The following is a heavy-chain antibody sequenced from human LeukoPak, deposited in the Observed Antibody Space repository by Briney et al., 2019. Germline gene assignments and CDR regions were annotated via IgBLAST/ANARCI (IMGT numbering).Heavy chain of an antibody. V-gene: IGHV4-39*01. D-gene: IGHD3-3*01. CDR1: GGSISSSSYY. CDR2: IYYSGST. CDR3: ARHVLSGYLNYWYFDL. J-gene: IGHJ2*01. Sequence: SETLSLTCTVSGGSISSSSYYWGWFRQPPGKGLEWIGSIYYSGSTYYNPSLKSRVTISVDTSKNQFSLKLSSVTAADTAVYYCARHVLSGYLNYWYFDLWGRGTLVTLSS.